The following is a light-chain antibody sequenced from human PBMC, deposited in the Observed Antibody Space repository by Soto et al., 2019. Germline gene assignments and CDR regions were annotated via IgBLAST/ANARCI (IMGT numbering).Light chain of an antibody. CDR3: QQRGSWPPT. CDR1: QSVSSSY. Sequence: EIVLTQSPGTLSLSPGERVTLSFSSSQSVSSSYLAWYQQKPGQAPRLLIYGASSRATGVPARFSGSGSGTDFTLTISSLEPEDFGVYYCQQRGSWPPTFGQGTRLEIK. CDR2: GAS. V-gene: IGKV3-20*01. J-gene: IGKJ5*01.